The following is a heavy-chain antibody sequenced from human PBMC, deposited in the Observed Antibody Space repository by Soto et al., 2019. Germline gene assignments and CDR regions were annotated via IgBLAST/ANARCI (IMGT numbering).Heavy chain of an antibody. J-gene: IGHJ4*02. Sequence: PSETLSLTCTVSGGSISSGGYYWSWIRQHPGKGLEWIGYIYYSGSTYYNPSLKSRVTISVDTSKNQFSLKLSSVTAADTAVYYCARVATPRVLWYYFDYWGQGTLVTVSS. CDR2: IYYSGST. CDR3: ARVATPRVLWYYFDY. D-gene: IGHD2-21*01. CDR1: GGSISSGGYY. V-gene: IGHV4-31*03.